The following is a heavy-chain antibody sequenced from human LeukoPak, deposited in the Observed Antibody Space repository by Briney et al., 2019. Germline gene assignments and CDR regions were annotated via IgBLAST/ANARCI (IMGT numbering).Heavy chain of an antibody. CDR1: GGSFSGYY. CDR3: ARVPHYYDSSGYHRTAGY. D-gene: IGHD3-22*01. J-gene: IGHJ4*02. CDR2: INHSGST. V-gene: IGHV4-34*01. Sequence: SETLSLXCAVYGGSFSGYYWSWIRQPPGKGLEWIGEINHSGSTNYNPSLKSRVTISVDTSKNQFSLKLSSVTAADTAVYYCARVPHYYDSSGYHRTAGYWGQGTLVTVSS.